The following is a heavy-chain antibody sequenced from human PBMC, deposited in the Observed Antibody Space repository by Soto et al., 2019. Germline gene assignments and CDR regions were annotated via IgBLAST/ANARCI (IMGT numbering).Heavy chain of an antibody. J-gene: IGHJ3*02. D-gene: IGHD3-16*01. Sequence: QVQLVQSGAEVKKPGSSVKVSCEASGGSFNIYGITWVRQAPGHGLEWVGGIIPIFGRANYAQKFQGRVTMSADESASTAYMELISLRSEDTAVYYCAGESGFMKVDDAFDIWGQGTLVIVSS. CDR2: IIPIFGRA. V-gene: IGHV1-69*12. CDR3: AGESGFMKVDDAFDI. CDR1: GGSFNIYG.